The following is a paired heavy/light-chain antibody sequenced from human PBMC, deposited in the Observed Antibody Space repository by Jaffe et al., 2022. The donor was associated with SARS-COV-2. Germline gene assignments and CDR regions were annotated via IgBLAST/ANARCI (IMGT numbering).Heavy chain of an antibody. CDR2: ISSNSNYI. D-gene: IGHD5-18*01. J-gene: IGHJ3*02. CDR3: ARAWGGYDYGLGAFDI. Sequence: EVQLVESGGGLVKPGGSLRVSCAASGFTFSAYSIHWVRQAPGKGLEWVSSISSNSNYIYYANSVKGRFTISRDNAKNSLYLQLNSLRAEDTAVYYCARAWGGYDYGLGAFDIWGPGTKVTVSS. V-gene: IGHV3-21*01. CDR1: GFTFSAYS.
Light chain of an antibody. Sequence: DIQMTQSPSTLSASVGDRVTITCRASQSISSWLAWYQQKPGKAPKLLIYKASSLESGVPSRFSGSESGTEFTLTISSLQPDDSATYYCQQYNNYFRTFGQGTKVEIK. J-gene: IGKJ1*01. V-gene: IGKV1-5*03. CDR2: KAS. CDR1: QSISSW. CDR3: QQYNNYFRT.